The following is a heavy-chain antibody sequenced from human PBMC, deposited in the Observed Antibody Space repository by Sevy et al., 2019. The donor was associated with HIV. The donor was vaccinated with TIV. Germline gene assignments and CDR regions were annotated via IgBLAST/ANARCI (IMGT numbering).Heavy chain of an antibody. Sequence: SETLSLTCTVSGGSIRNYFWSWIRQPPGKGLEWIGYIYYSGSTNYNPSLKTRLTISLDTSKNQCSLNLSSVTAADTAVYYCARESIGAVGDFDYWGQGTLVTVSS. D-gene: IGHD6-13*01. CDR3: ARESIGAVGDFDY. V-gene: IGHV4-59*01. CDR1: GGSIRNYF. CDR2: IYYSGST. J-gene: IGHJ4*02.